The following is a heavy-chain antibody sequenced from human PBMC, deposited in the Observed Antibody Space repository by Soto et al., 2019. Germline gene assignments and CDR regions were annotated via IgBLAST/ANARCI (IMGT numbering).Heavy chain of an antibody. CDR1: GFSISSYG. J-gene: IGHJ4*02. CDR2: IRGRGGTT. CDR3: AKDVNYDVLAGYYYY. V-gene: IGHV3-23*01. D-gene: IGHD3-9*01. Sequence: EVQLLESGGGLVQPGGPLRLSCAVSGFSISSYGMTWVRQAPGKGLEWVATIRGRGGTTYYADSVRGRFTISRDNSRNTLYLQVSSLRAEDTAVYYCAKDVNYDVLAGYYYYWGQGTLVTVSS.